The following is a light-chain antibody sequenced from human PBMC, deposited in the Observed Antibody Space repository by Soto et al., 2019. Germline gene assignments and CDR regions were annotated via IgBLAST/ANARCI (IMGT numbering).Light chain of an antibody. Sequence: QSVLTQPASLSGSPGQSITISCTGTSSDVGGYNYVSWYQQHPGKAPKLMVYEVSDRPSGVSNRFSGSKSGNTAFLTISGLQAEDEADYYCTSYTSSTVLIFGGGTKLTVL. CDR1: SSDVGGYNY. V-gene: IGLV2-14*01. J-gene: IGLJ2*01. CDR2: EVS. CDR3: TSYTSSTVLI.